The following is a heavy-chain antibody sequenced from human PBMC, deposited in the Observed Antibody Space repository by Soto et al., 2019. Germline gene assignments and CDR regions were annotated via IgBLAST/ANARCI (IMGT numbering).Heavy chain of an antibody. CDR3: AKGEMATIPYGMDV. J-gene: IGHJ6*02. Sequence: GGSLRLSCAASGFTFSSYGMHWVRQAPGKGLEWVAVISYDGSNKYYADSVKGRFTISRDNSKNTLYLQLNSLRAEDTAVYYCAKGEMATIPYGMDVWGQGTTVSV. CDR1: GFTFSSYG. D-gene: IGHD5-12*01. V-gene: IGHV3-30*18. CDR2: ISYDGSNK.